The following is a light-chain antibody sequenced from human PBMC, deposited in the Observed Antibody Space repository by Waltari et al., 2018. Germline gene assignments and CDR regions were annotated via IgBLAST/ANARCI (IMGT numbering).Light chain of an antibody. CDR3: YSTDNSGHGV. V-gene: IGLV3-10*01. CDR2: DDS. J-gene: IGLJ3*02. Sequence: SYELTQPPSVSMSPGQTARITCSGELLPKKFDSWFQQKSGQAPVLVIYDDSKRPSGIPEKFSGSSSGTVATLTISGAQLEDEADYYCYSTDNSGHGVFGGGTKVTVL. CDR1: LLPKKF.